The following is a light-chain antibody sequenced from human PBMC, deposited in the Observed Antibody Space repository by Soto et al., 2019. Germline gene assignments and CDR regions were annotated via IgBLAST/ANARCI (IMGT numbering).Light chain of an antibody. CDR1: QSISSW. V-gene: IGKV1-5*01. Sequence: DIPMIQFPSTLAASVGARFTTTCRASQSISSWLAWYEQQPGKSAKLLIYDASSLESGVPSRFSGSGSVTEFTLTISRLQPDDFATYKCRQDNSYVGQGTRLEIK. CDR2: DAS. J-gene: IGKJ5*01. CDR3: RQDNSY.